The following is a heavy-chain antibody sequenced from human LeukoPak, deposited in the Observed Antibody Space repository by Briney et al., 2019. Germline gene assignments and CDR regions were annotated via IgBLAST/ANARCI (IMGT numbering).Heavy chain of an antibody. J-gene: IGHJ6*03. CDR3: ARVAVAGEYYYYYYYMDV. Sequence: GGSLRLSCAASGFTFSSYEMNWVRQAPGKGLEWVSYISSSSSTIYYADSVKGRFTISRDNAKNSLYLQMNSLRAEDTAVYYCARVAVAGEYYYYYYYMDVWGKGTTVTVSS. D-gene: IGHD6-19*01. V-gene: IGHV3-48*01. CDR2: ISSSSSTI. CDR1: GFTFSSYE.